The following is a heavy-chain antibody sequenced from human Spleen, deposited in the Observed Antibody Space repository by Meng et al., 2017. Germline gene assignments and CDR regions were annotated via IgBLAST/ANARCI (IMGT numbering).Heavy chain of an antibody. J-gene: IGHJ4*02. CDR3: SGHIDY. CDR2: IKSEADGETI. CDR1: GFFFGNAW. Sequence: GESLKISCVASGFFFGNAWMSWARQAPGKGLEWVGRIKSEADGETIDYAAPVKGRFTISRDDSKNTVYLQMNSLKSEDTAVYYCSGHIDYWGQGTLVTVSS. D-gene: IGHD5-12*01. V-gene: IGHV3-15*01.